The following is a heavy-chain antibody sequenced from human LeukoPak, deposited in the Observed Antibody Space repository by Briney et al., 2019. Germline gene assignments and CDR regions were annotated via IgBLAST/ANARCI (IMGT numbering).Heavy chain of an antibody. V-gene: IGHV4-39*07. CDR1: GGSISSGGYY. CDR3: ARDEGYATGFDRDY. Sequence: SQTLSLTCTVSGGSISSGGYYWSWIHQPPGKGLEWIGSVYYSGSSFYSPSLKSRVTISVDMSKNQFSLRLNSVTAADTAVYYCARDEGYATGFDRDYWGQGTLVTVSS. J-gene: IGHJ4*02. D-gene: IGHD1-1*01. CDR2: VYYSGSS.